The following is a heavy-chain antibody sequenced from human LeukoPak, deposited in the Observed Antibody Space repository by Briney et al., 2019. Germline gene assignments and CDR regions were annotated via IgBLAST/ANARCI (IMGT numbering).Heavy chain of an antibody. CDR3: ARWASVPLSWDRTKPRYYYYGMDV. D-gene: IGHD1-26*01. J-gene: IGHJ6*02. CDR1: GGSISSSSYY. V-gene: IGHV4-39*01. Sequence: SETLSLTCTVSGGSISSSSYYWGWIRQPPGKGLEWIGSIYYSGSTYYNPSLKSRVTISVDTSKNQFSLKLSSVTAADTAVYYCARWASVPLSWDRTKPRYYYYGMDVWGQGTTVTVSS. CDR2: IYYSGST.